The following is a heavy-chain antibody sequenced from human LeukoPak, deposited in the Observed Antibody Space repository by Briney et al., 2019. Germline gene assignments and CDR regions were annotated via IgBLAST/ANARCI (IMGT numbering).Heavy chain of an antibody. D-gene: IGHD3-10*01. Sequence: ASVKDSCKASGYTFTSYYMHWVRQAPGQGLEWMGIINPSGGSTSYAQKFQGRVTMTRDTSTSTVYMELSSLRSEDTAVYYCARVGVVWLGEYWGQGTLVTVSS. CDR3: ARVGVVWLGEY. CDR1: GYTFTSYY. V-gene: IGHV1-46*01. CDR2: INPSGGST. J-gene: IGHJ4*02.